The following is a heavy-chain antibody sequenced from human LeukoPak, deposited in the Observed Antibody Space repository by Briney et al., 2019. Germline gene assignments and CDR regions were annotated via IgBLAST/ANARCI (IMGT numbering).Heavy chain of an antibody. D-gene: IGHD3-10*01. J-gene: IGHJ6*03. CDR3: ARDRWGVNYYQYMDV. Sequence: GGSLRLSCAASGFTFSSYGMHWVRQAPGKGLEWVAFIRYDGSNKYYADSVKGRFTISRDNSKNTLYLQMNSLRAEDTAVYYCARDRWGVNYYQYMDVWGKGTTVTVSS. CDR2: IRYDGSNK. CDR1: GFTFSSYG. V-gene: IGHV3-30*02.